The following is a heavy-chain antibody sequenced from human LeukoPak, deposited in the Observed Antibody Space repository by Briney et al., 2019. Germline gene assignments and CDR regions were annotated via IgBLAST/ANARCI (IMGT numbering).Heavy chain of an antibody. D-gene: IGHD2/OR15-2a*01. CDR3: GGGLIVAPHPPNH. CDR2: MNPNSGNT. Sequence: EASVKVSCKASGYTFTSYDINWVRQATGQGLEWMGWMNPNSGNTGYAQKFQGRVTMTRNTSISTAYMELSSLRSEDTAVYYCGGGLIVAPHPPNHGGQGPLVTVSS. J-gene: IGHJ4*02. CDR1: GYTFTSYD. V-gene: IGHV1-8*01.